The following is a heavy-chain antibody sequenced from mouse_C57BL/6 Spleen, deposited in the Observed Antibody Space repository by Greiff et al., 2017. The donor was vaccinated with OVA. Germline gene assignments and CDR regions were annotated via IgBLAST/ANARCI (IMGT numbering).Heavy chain of an antibody. J-gene: IGHJ3*01. V-gene: IGHV14-2*01. CDR3: ALNYYGSRGWFAY. CDR1: GFNIKDYY. CDR2: IDPEDGET. D-gene: IGHD1-1*01. Sequence: VHVKQSGAELVKPGASVKLSCTASGFNIKDYYMHWVKQRTEQGLEWIGRIDPEDGETKYAPKFQGKATITADTSSNTAYLQLSSLTSEDTAVYYCALNYYGSRGWFAYWGQGTLGTVSA.